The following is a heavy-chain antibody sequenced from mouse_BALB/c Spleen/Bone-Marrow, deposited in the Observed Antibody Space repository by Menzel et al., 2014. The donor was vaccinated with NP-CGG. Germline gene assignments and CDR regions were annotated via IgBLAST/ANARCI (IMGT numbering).Heavy chain of an antibody. D-gene: IGHD2-14*01. J-gene: IGHJ2*01. Sequence: LKDSGAELVKPGASVKLSCTASGFNIKDTYMHWVKQRPEQGLEWIGRIDPANGNAKYDPKFQGKATITADTSSNTAYLQLSSLTSEDTAVYYCARYRLGTYFDFWGQGTTLTVSS. CDR1: GFNIKDTY. CDR3: ARYRLGTYFDF. V-gene: IGHV14-3*02. CDR2: IDPANGNA.